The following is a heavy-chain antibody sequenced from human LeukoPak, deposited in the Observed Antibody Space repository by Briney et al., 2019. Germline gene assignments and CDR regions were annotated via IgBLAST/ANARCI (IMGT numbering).Heavy chain of an antibody. CDR3: ARVRATGDRNYYYYMDV. D-gene: IGHD7-27*01. CDR1: GFTFSSYS. J-gene: IGHJ6*03. Sequence: PGGSLRLSCAASGFTFSSYSMNWVRQAPGKGLEWVSSISSSSNYIYYADSVKGRFTISRDNAKSSVYLQMNSLRAEDTAVYYCARVRATGDRNYYYYMDVWGKGTTVTISS. CDR2: ISSSSNYI. V-gene: IGHV3-21*01.